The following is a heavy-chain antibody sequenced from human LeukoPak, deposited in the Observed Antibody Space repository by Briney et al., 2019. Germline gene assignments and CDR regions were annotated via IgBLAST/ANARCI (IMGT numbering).Heavy chain of an antibody. CDR1: GFTFSDYY. V-gene: IGHV3-11*01. CDR2: IRSSGSTK. J-gene: IGHJ4*02. CDR3: ARTRKNYYDSSGLFDY. D-gene: IGHD3-22*01. Sequence: GGSLRLCWAAAGFTFSDYYMSWIRQAAGKWLEWASYIRSSGSTKYSAESVKGGFTISRDNAKNSLFLQMKSLRAEDTAVYYCARTRKNYYDSSGLFDYWGQGTLVTVSS.